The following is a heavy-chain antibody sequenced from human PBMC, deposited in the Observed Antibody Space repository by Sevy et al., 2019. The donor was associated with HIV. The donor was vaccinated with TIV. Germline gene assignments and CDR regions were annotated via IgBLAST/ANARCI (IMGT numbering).Heavy chain of an antibody. D-gene: IGHD1-7*01. CDR3: AKDPRVTISGTTNYYYYMDV. CDR2: IRHDGGNR. Sequence: GGSLRLSCAASGFSFSTYGMHWVRQVPGKGLEWVAFIRHDGGNRYYVDSVKGPFTISRDNSKNTLYLQMNSLRPEDTAIYYCAKDPRVTISGTTNYYYYMDVWGKGTTVTVSS. V-gene: IGHV3-30*02. CDR1: GFSFSTYG. J-gene: IGHJ6*03.